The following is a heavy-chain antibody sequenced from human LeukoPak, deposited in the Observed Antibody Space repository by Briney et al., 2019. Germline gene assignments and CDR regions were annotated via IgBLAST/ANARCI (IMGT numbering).Heavy chain of an antibody. J-gene: IGHJ1*01. CDR2: IYYSGST. CDR3: ARHGCSGGSCPFQL. V-gene: IGHV4-59*08. Sequence: SETLSLTCTVSGGSISSYYWSWIRQPPGKGLEWIGYIYYSGSTNYNPSLKSRVTISVDTSKNQFSLQLSSVTAADTAVYYCARHGCSGGSCPFQLWGQGTLVTVSS. CDR1: GGSISSYY. D-gene: IGHD2-15*01.